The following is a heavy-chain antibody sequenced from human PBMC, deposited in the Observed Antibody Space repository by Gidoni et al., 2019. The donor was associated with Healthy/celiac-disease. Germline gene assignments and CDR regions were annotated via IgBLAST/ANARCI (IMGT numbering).Heavy chain of an antibody. J-gene: IGHJ5*02. V-gene: IGHV3-33*01. CDR3: ARDGGSLVTQANDNWFDP. Sequence: QVQLVESGGGVVQPGRSLRLSCAASGFTFSSYGMHWVRQAPGKGLEWVAVIWYDGSNKYYADSVKGRFTISRDNSKNTLYLQMNSLRAEDTAVYYCARDGGSLVTQANDNWFDPWGQGTLVTVSS. CDR2: IWYDGSNK. D-gene: IGHD2-21*02. CDR1: GFTFSSYG.